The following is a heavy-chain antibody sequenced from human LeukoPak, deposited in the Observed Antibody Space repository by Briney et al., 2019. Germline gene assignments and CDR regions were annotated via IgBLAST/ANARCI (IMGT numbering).Heavy chain of an antibody. V-gene: IGHV4-39*01. CDR2: IYYSGST. CDR1: GGSISSSSYY. CDR3: ARPTVDYWGGSDY. D-gene: IGHD4-23*01. J-gene: IGHJ4*02. Sequence: PSETLSLTCTVSGGSISSSSYYWGWIRQPPGKGLEWIGSIYYSGSTYYNPSLKSRVTISVDTSKNQFSLKLSSVTAADTAVYYCARPTVDYWGGSDYWGQGTLVTVSS.